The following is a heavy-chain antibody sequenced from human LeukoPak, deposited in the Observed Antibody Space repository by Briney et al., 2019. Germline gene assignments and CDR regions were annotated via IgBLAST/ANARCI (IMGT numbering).Heavy chain of an antibody. Sequence: GGSLRLSCAASGFTFSSYGMHWVRQAPGKGLEWVAVISCDGSNKYYADSGKGRFTISRDNSKNTLYLQMNSLRAEDTAVYYCAKDLWGYSSGWGPYYYYYYGMDVWGQGTTVTVSS. D-gene: IGHD6-19*01. CDR3: AKDLWGYSSGWGPYYYYYYGMDV. CDR1: GFTFSSYG. V-gene: IGHV3-30*18. CDR2: ISCDGSNK. J-gene: IGHJ6*02.